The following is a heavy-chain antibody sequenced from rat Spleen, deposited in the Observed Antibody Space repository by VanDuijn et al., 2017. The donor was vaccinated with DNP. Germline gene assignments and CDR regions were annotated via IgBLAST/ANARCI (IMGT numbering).Heavy chain of an antibody. CDR1: GFTFSDYN. J-gene: IGHJ2*01. D-gene: IGHD4-3*01. V-gene: IGHV5-7*01. CDR3: IRWNSGHFDY. Sequence: EVQLVESGGDLVQPGRSLKLFCAASGFTFSDYNLAWVRQAPKKGLEWVATSAYEGSRTFYRDSVKGRFTISRDNAKSTLYLQMNSLRYEDMATYYCIRWNSGHFDYWGQGVMVTVSS. CDR2: SAYEGSRT.